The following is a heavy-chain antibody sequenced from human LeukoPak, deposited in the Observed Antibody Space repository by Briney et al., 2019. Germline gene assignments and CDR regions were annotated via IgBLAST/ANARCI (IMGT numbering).Heavy chain of an antibody. J-gene: IGHJ4*02. Sequence: GGSLRLSCAASGFTFSSYAMHWVRQAPGKGLEWVAVISYDGSNKYYADSVKGRFTISRDNSKNTLYLQMNSLRAEDTAVYYCARDQGIAAAGIYWGQGTLVTVSS. CDR2: ISYDGSNK. V-gene: IGHV3-30-3*01. CDR1: GFTFSSYA. D-gene: IGHD6-13*01. CDR3: ARDQGIAAAGIY.